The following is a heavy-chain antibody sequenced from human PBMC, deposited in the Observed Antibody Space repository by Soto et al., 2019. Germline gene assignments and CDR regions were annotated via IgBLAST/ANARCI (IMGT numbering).Heavy chain of an antibody. D-gene: IGHD1-1*01. Sequence: QVQLVQSGAEVRKPGSSVNVSCKASGTSFTSYGIHWVRQAPGQGLEWMGGFVPMFSSSNYAQKFQDRLTIVAAESTNTAYMELSSLRADDSASYYYARTGGTYYFDHWGQGTLVTVSS. CDR3: ARTGGTYYFDH. CDR2: FVPMFSSS. V-gene: IGHV1-69*01. CDR1: GTSFTSYG. J-gene: IGHJ4*02.